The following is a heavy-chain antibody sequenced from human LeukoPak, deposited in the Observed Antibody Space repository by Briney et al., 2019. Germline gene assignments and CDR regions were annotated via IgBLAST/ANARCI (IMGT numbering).Heavy chain of an antibody. D-gene: IGHD3-22*01. CDR3: ARPTYYYDSSGYYPYYFDY. Sequence: SVNVSCKASGGTFSSYAISWVRQAPGQGLEWMGGIIPIFGTANYAQKFQGRVTITADESTSTAYMELSSLRSEDTAVYYCARPTYYYDSSGYYPYYFDYWGQGTLVTVSS. V-gene: IGHV1-69*13. CDR2: IIPIFGTA. CDR1: GGTFSSYA. J-gene: IGHJ4*02.